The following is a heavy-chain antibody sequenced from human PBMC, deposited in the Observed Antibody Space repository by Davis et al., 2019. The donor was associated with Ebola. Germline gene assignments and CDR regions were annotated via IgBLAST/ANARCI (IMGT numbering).Heavy chain of an antibody. V-gene: IGHV1-2*02. Sequence: ASVKVSCKASGYTFTGYYMHWVRQAPGQGLEWMEWINPNSGGTNYAQKFQGRVTMTRDTSISTAYMELSRLRSDDTAVYYCARKTPYDFWSGYYTNYYYYMDVWGKGTTVTVSS. CDR1: GYTFTGYY. J-gene: IGHJ6*03. D-gene: IGHD3-3*01. CDR3: ARKTPYDFWSGYYTNYYYYMDV. CDR2: INPNSGGT.